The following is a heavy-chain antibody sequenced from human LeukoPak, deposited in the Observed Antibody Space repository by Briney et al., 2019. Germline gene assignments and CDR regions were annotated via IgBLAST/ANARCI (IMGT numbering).Heavy chain of an antibody. CDR2: ISAYNGNT. D-gene: IGHD2-15*01. CDR3: ARDLGVVAAEGASYYYYYYMDV. CDR1: GYTFTSYG. Sequence: ASVKVSCKASGYTFTSYGISWVRQAPGQGLEWMGWISAYNGNTNYAQKLQGRVTTTTDTSTSTAYMELRSLRSDDTAVYYCARDLGVVAAEGASYYYYYYMDVWGKGTTVTISS. J-gene: IGHJ6*03. V-gene: IGHV1-18*01.